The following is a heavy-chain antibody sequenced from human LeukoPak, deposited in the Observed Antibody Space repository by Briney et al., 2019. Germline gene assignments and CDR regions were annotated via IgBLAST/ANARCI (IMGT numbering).Heavy chain of an antibody. V-gene: IGHV3-48*03. D-gene: IGHD1-20*01. J-gene: IGHJ4*02. CDR1: GFTFSSYE. CDR2: ISSSGNTI. Sequence: GGSLRLSCAASGFTFSSYEMNWVRQAPGKGLEWVSYISSSGNTIYYADSVKGRFIISRDNAKNSLYLQMNSLRAEDTAVYYCASKYNWNDLHYFDYWGQGTLVTVSS. CDR3: ASKYNWNDLHYFDY.